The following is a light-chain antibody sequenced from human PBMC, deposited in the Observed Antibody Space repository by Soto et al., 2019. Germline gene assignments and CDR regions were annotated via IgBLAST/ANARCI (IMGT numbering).Light chain of an antibody. V-gene: IGKV3-11*01. J-gene: IGKJ5*01. CDR1: QSVGSF. CDR2: DTS. CDR3: QQRNSWPPTFT. Sequence: EIVFAQSPAHPSFSPRERHPPSCPAIQSVGSFLAWYQQKPGQAPRLLIYDTSIRATGIPARFSGSGSGTDFTLTISSLEPEDFAVYYCQQRNSWPPTFTFGQGTRLEIK.